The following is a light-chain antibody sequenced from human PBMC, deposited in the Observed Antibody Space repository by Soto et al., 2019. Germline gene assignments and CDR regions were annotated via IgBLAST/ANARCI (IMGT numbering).Light chain of an antibody. CDR2: DSS. J-gene: IGKJ5*01. CDR1: HDINNY. V-gene: IGKV1-33*01. Sequence: IQMTQSPSSLSASVGDRVTIICKASHDINNYFNWYQQKPGNAPKFLIYDSSNLEKGVPSRFSGRGYGTRFSFTISSLQPEDIATSYCQPFDNLPFTFGQGTLLEIK. CDR3: QPFDNLPFT.